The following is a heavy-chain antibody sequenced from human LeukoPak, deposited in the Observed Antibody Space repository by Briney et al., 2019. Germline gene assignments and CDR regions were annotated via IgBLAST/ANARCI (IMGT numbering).Heavy chain of an antibody. CDR3: ASHHRGYCSGSSCYGFDY. J-gene: IGHJ4*02. D-gene: IGHD2-15*01. CDR2: INPNSGGT. CDR1: GYTFTGYY. Sequence: GASVKVSCKASGYTFTGYYMHWVRQAPGQGLEWMGWINPNSGGTNYAQKFQGRVTMTRDTSISTAYMELSRLRSDDTAVYYCASHHRGYCSGSSCYGFDYWGQGTLVTVSS. V-gene: IGHV1-2*02.